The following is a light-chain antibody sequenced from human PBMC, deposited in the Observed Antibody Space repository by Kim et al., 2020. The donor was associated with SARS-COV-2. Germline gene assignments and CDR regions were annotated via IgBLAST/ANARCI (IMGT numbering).Light chain of an antibody. V-gene: IGLV2-23*01. CDR2: EGS. CDR3: CSYAGSSTYV. J-gene: IGLJ1*01. CDR1: SSDVGSYAL. Sequence: QSALTQPASVSGSPGQSITISCTGTSSDVGSYALVSWYQQHPGKAPQLMIYEGSKRPSGVSNRFSGSKSGNTASLTISGLQAEDEADYYCCSYAGSSTYVFGSGTKVTVL.